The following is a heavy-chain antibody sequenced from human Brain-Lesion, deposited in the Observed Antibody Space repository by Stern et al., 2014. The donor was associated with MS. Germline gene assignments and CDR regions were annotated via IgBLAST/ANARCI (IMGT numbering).Heavy chain of an antibody. CDR1: GDSVSSNSAA. Sequence: QMQLVQSGPGLLKPSQTLALTCAISGDSVSSNSAAWNWIRQSPSRGLEWRGRTYYRSKWYYQYAESVKSRITINADTSTNQFSLQLNSVTPEDTAVYLCAKGYNWFDSWGQGTVVTVS. CDR2: TYYRSKWYY. V-gene: IGHV6-1*01. J-gene: IGHJ5*01. CDR3: AKGYNWFDS.